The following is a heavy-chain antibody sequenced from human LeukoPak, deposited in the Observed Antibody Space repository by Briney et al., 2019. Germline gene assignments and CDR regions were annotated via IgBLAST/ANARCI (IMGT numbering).Heavy chain of an antibody. CDR3: TDGTGSYFY. CDR2: IRSKAYGWTT. D-gene: IGHD3-10*01. J-gene: IGHJ4*02. V-gene: IGHV3-49*04. Sequence: GGSLRLSCTASGFTFGDYAMSWVRQAPGKGLEWVGFIRSKAYGWTTEYAASVKGRFTISRDDSKSIAYLQMNSLKTEDTAVYYCTDGTGSYFYWGQGTLVTVSS. CDR1: GFTFGDYA.